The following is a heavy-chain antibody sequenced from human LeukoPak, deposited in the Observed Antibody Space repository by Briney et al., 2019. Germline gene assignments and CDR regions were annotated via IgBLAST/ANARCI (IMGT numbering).Heavy chain of an antibody. V-gene: IGHV3-23*01. Sequence: GGSLRLSCAASGFTFSSYGMSWARQAPGKGLEWVSAISGSGGSTYYADSVKGRFPISRDNSKNTLYLQMNSLRAEDTAVYYCAKDEQWLVPTYYFDYWGQGPLVSVSS. CDR3: AKDEQWLVPTYYFDY. J-gene: IGHJ4*02. CDR1: GFTFSSYG. CDR2: ISGSGGST. D-gene: IGHD6-19*01.